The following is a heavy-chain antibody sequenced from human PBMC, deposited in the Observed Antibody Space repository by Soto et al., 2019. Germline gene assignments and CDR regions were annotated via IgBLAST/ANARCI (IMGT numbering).Heavy chain of an antibody. D-gene: IGHD1-1*01. J-gene: IGHJ6*03. CDR1: GGSISSYY. V-gene: IGHV4-59*08. Sequence: SETLSLTCTVSGGSISSYYWSWIRQPPGKGLEWIGYIYYSGSTNYNPSLKSRVTISVDTSKNQFSLKLSSVTAADTAVYYCATNNYYYYYYYMDVWGKGTKVTVSS. CDR2: IYYSGST. CDR3: ATNNYYYYYYYMDV.